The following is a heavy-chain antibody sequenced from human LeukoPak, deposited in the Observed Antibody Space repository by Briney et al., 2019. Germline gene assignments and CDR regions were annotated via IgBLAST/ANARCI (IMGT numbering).Heavy chain of an antibody. Sequence: PSETLPLTCAVYGGSFSGYYWSWIRQPPGKGLEWIGEINHSGSTNYNPSLKSRVTISVDTSKNQFSLKLSSVTAADTAVYYCARLVGLGYYYYYMDVWGKGTTVTISS. V-gene: IGHV4-34*01. D-gene: IGHD2-15*01. J-gene: IGHJ6*03. CDR1: GGSFSGYY. CDR2: INHSGST. CDR3: ARLVGLGYYYYYMDV.